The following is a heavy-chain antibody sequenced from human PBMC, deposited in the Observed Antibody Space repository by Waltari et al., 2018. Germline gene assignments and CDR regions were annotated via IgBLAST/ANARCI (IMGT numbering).Heavy chain of an antibody. CDR1: GFTFSTYW. D-gene: IGHD6-13*01. Sequence: EVQLVESGGGLVQPGGSLRLSCAASGFTFSTYWMDWVRQAPGKGLVWVSRINSDGSSTTYADSVKGQFTISRDNAKNTLYLHMSSLRAEDTAVYYCVRENIAAAGLESWGQGTLVTVSS. V-gene: IGHV3-74*01. CDR2: INSDGSST. CDR3: VRENIAAAGLES. J-gene: IGHJ4*02.